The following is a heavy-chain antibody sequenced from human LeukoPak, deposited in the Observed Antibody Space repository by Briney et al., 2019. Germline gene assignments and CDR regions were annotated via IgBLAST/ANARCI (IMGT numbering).Heavy chain of an antibody. Sequence: PSETMSLTCTVSGSSTTGYYWTWIQQPAGKGLEWIRSIYSGGSTNYNPPLKGRVTISVDTSKNQCSLKLSSVTAADTAVYYCATGRDADSARGYFDMDVWGQGTTVTVSS. CDR1: GSSTTGYY. CDR2: IYSGGST. J-gene: IGHJ6*02. D-gene: IGHD5-24*01. V-gene: IGHV4-4*07. CDR3: ATGRDADSARGYFDMDV.